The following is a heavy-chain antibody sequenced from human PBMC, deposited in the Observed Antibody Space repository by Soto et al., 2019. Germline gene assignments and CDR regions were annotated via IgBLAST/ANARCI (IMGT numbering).Heavy chain of an antibody. V-gene: IGHV3-23*01. CDR1: GFTFSSYA. D-gene: IGHD1-26*01. Sequence: EVKLLESGGGLVQPGGSLRLSCAASGFTFSSYAMGWVRQAPVKGLEWVSAISGSGGSTYYADSVKGRFTISSDNSKNTLYLQMNRLRAEDTALYYCARRGSRSYYGYWGQGTLVSVSS. J-gene: IGHJ4*02. CDR3: ARRGSRSYYGY. CDR2: ISGSGGST.